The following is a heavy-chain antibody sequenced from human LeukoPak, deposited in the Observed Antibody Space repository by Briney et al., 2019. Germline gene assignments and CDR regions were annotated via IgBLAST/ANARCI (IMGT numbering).Heavy chain of an antibody. CDR3: AKVGAAGIAVVLVDY. CDR1: GFTFSSYA. J-gene: IGHJ4*02. D-gene: IGHD6-19*01. CDR2: ISDSGDIT. Sequence: PGGSLRLSCAASGFTFSSYAMSWVRQAPGKGLEWGSIISDSGDITYYADSVKGRFTISRDNSKNTLYLQMNSLRAEDTAVYYCAKVGAAGIAVVLVDYWGQGTLVTVSS. V-gene: IGHV3-23*01.